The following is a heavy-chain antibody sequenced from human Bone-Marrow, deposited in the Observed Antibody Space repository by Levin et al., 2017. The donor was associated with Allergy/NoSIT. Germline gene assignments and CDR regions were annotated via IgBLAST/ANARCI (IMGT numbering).Heavy chain of an antibody. CDR1: GGSIINYY. Sequence: SCTVSGGSIINYYWGWIRQPPGKGLEWIGYIYSSGNSHYNPSLKSRVTISVDTSNNQFSLKISAVTAADTAEYYCSRAHFDRVGRGYYYNMDVWGKGTTVTISS. V-gene: IGHV4-59*01. D-gene: IGHD3-9*01. J-gene: IGHJ6*03. CDR3: SRAHFDRVGRGYYYNMDV. CDR2: IYSSGNS.